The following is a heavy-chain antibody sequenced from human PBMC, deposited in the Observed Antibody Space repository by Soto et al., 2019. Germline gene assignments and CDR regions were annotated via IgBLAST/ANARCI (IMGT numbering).Heavy chain of an antibody. Sequence: ASVKVSCKASGYTFTSYYMHWVRQAPGQGPEWMGIINPSGGSTSHAQKFQGRVTMTRDTSTSTVYMRLSSLGSKDTAVYYCAREYRYGTFDYWGQGTLVTVSS. D-gene: IGHD5-18*01. CDR2: INPSGGST. CDR3: AREYRYGTFDY. V-gene: IGHV1-46*01. J-gene: IGHJ4*02. CDR1: GYTFTSYY.